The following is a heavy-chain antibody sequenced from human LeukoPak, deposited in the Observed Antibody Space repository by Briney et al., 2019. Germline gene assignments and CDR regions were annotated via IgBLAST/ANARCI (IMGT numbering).Heavy chain of an antibody. CDR1: GGSFSDYY. V-gene: IGHV4-34*01. Sequence: SQTLSLTCAVYGGSFSDYYWSWIRQPPGKGLEWIGEINPSGSTNYSPSLKSRVTISVDTSKNQFSLKLSSVAAADAAVYFCARVAYRYVINDWSRTGLGAYPTKYYDHMDVWDKGTTVTVSS. D-gene: IGHD5-18*01. CDR3: ARVAYRYVINDWSRTGLGAYPTKYYDHMDV. J-gene: IGHJ6*03. CDR2: INPSGST.